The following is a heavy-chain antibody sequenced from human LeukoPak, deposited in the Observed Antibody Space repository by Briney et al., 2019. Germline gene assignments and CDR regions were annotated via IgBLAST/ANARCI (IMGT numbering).Heavy chain of an antibody. CDR1: GFTFTSYS. V-gene: IGHV3-23*01. CDR2: TSDRGDYT. Sequence: GGSLGLSCAASGFTFTSYSMSWVRQAPGKGLEWVSGTSDRGDYTYYADSVKGRFTISRDSSKNTLFLQMNSLRAEDTALYFCARKAQYNGHYPLDYWGQGTLVTVSS. J-gene: IGHJ4*02. D-gene: IGHD1-7*01. CDR3: ARKAQYNGHYPLDY.